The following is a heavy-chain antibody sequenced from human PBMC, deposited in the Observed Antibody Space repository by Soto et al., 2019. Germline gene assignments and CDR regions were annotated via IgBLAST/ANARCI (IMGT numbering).Heavy chain of an antibody. V-gene: IGHV4-34*01. CDR1: TESLSTYY. J-gene: IGHJ6*02. CDR3: ACIFSGGYSYGFYYYGMDV. CDR2: IHPFGDT. Sequence: SETLSLTCAVHTESLSTYYCSWTRQPPGKGLEWIGEIHPFGDTNYNPSLSNRVTISVDTSKNQFSLKLTSVTAADTAVYYCACIFSGGYSYGFYYYGMDVWGQGTTVTVSS. D-gene: IGHD5-18*01.